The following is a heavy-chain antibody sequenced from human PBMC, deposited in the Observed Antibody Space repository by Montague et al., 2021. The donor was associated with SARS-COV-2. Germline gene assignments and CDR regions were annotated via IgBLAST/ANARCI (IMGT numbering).Heavy chain of an antibody. CDR3: ARSTFDFFYQYGMDV. D-gene: IGHD2/OR15-2a*01. J-gene: IGHJ6*02. CDR2: FDWDGVI. V-gene: IGHV2-70*11. CDR1: GFSTASPIVC. Sequence: VKPTQTLTLTCTLSGFSTASPIVCVTWIRQPPGKALEWLARFDWDGVIYYSPSLRTRLAISELTSKDQVILTLTDMDPVDTATYYCARSTFDFFYQYGMDVWGQGITVTVSS.